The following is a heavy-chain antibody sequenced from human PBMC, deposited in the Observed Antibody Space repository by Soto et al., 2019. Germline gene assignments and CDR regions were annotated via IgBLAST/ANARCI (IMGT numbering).Heavy chain of an antibody. CDR3: ARGAGESSGLDFFFDY. CDR1: GFTFSSYA. V-gene: IGHV3-30-3*01. Sequence: QVQLVESGGGVVQPGRSLRLSCAASGFTFSSYAMHWVRQAPGKGLEWVAVISYDGSNKYYADSVKGRFTISRDNSKNTLYLQMNSLRTEDTAVYYCARGAGESSGLDFFFDYWGQGTLVTVSS. J-gene: IGHJ4*02. D-gene: IGHD6-19*01. CDR2: ISYDGSNK.